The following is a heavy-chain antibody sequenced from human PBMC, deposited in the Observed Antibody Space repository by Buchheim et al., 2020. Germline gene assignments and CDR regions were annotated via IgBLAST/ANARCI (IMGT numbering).Heavy chain of an antibody. J-gene: IGHJ4*02. D-gene: IGHD4-23*01. V-gene: IGHV3-72*01. CDR3: AREDFGGSFDY. CDR1: GFSVSDHY. CDR2: SRDKANSFIT. Sequence: EVQLVESGGGLVQPGGSLRLSCAASGFSVSDHYMDWVRQAPGKGLEWVGRSRDKANSFITHYAASGKGRFSISKYDSKKSVDLQMNSLKTEDTSVYFWAREDFGGSFDYWGQG.